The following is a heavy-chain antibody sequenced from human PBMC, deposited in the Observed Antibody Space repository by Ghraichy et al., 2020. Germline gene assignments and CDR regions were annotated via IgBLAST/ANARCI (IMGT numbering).Heavy chain of an antibody. V-gene: IGHV4-34*01. J-gene: IGHJ4*01. CDR1: GGSFSGYY. CDR3: ARAPPYSNYGFDY. Sequence: SETLSLTCAVYGGSFSGYYWSWIRQPPGKGLEWIGEINHSGSTNYNPSLKSRVTISVDTSKNQFSLKLTSVTAADTAVYYCARAPPYSNYGFDYWGHGTLVTVSS. D-gene: IGHD4-11*01. CDR2: INHSGST.